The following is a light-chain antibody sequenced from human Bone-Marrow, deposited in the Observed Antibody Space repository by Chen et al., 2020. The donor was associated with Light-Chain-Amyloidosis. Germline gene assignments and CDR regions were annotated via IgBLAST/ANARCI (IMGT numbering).Light chain of an antibody. V-gene: IGLV2-8*01. Sequence: QSALTQPPSASGSPGQSVTISCSGTSSDVGGYNFVSWYQQHPGKAPKLLIYEVSKRPSGVPTRFSGSKSGNTASLTVSGLEAEDEDDCYCNSCAGRYDFVFGTGTKVNVL. CDR3: NSCAGRYDFV. CDR2: EVS. J-gene: IGLJ1*01. CDR1: SSDVGGYNF.